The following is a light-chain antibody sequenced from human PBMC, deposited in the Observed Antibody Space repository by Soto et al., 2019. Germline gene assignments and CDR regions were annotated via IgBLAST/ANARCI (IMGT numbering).Light chain of an antibody. CDR3: SSYAGSNDWGV. J-gene: IGLJ2*01. Sequence: QSALTQPASVSGSPGQSITISCTGTSSDVGGYDYVSWYQLHPGKAPKLMVFEVSNRPSGVSYRFSGSKSGNTASLTVSGLQAEDEADYYCSSYAGSNDWGVFGGGTKLTVL. CDR1: SSDVGGYDY. CDR2: EVS. V-gene: IGLV2-14*01.